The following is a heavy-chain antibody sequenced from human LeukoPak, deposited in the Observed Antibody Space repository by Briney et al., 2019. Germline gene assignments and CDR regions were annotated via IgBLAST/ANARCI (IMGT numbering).Heavy chain of an antibody. V-gene: IGHV1-18*04. CDR2: ISAYNGNT. Sequence: ASVKVSCKASGYTFTSYYMHWVRQAPGQGLEWMGWISAYNGNTNYAQKLQGRVTMTTDTSTSTAYMELRSLRSDDTAVYYCARASWGSSQDVHYYYYYMDVWGKGTTVTTSS. D-gene: IGHD6-13*01. J-gene: IGHJ6*03. CDR3: ARASWGSSQDVHYYYYYMDV. CDR1: GYTFTSYY.